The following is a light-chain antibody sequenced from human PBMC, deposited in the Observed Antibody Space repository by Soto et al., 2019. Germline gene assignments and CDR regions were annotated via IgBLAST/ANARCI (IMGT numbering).Light chain of an antibody. J-gene: IGLJ1*01. V-gene: IGLV2-11*01. CDR3: CSYAGSYFV. CDR2: DVT. CDR1: SSDVGGYNY. Sequence: ALTQPRSVSGSPGQSVTISCTGTSSDVGGYNYVSWYQQHPGRAPKFMIYDVTKRPSGVPDRFSGSKSGNTASLTISGLQVEDEADYYCCSYAGSYFVFGTGTKVTVL.